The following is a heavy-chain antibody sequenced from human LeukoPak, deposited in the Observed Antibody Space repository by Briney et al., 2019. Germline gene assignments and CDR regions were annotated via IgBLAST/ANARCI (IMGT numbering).Heavy chain of an antibody. CDR2: IDYSGST. D-gene: IGHD2-8*02. V-gene: IGHV4-59*02. CDR1: GGSVSSYY. Sequence: SETLSLTCTVSGGSVSSYYWSWIRQPPGKGLEWIGDIDYSGSTNYNPSLKSRVTISVDTSKNQFSLKLSSVTAADTAVYYCARGLRTANWFDPWGQGTLVTVSS. J-gene: IGHJ5*02. CDR3: ARGLRTANWFDP.